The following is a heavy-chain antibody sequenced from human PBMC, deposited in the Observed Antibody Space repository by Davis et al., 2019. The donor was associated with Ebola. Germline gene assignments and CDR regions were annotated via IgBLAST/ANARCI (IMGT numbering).Heavy chain of an antibody. V-gene: IGHV4-39*01. CDR2: IYYSGTT. D-gene: IGHD3-22*01. CDR1: GGSISSSSYY. Sequence: SETLSLTCTVSGGSISSSSYYWGWIRQPPGKGLEWIGSIYYSGTTSYNPSLKSRVTISVDTSKNQISLKLSSVTAADTAVYYCARHPAYYYDSSGYNSYWYFDLWGRGTLVTVSS. J-gene: IGHJ2*01. CDR3: ARHPAYYYDSSGYNSYWYFDL.